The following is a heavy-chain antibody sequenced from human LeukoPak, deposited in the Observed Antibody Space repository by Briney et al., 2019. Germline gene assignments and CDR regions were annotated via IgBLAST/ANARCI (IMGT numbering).Heavy chain of an antibody. CDR3: AKGSSSGWSKFDY. D-gene: IGHD6-19*01. J-gene: IGHJ4*02. Sequence: GGSLRLSCAASAFTFTSFAMTWVRQAPGKGLEWVSTIGGSGGGTFYADSVKGRFTISRDNSKNTLYLQMNSLRVDDTAVYYRAKGSSSGWSKFDYWGQGTLVTVSS. V-gene: IGHV3-23*01. CDR2: IGGSGGGT. CDR1: AFTFTSFA.